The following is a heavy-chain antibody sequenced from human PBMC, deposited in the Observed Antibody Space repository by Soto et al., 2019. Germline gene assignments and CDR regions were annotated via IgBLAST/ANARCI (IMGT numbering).Heavy chain of an antibody. D-gene: IGHD2-15*01. CDR2: IYYSGST. J-gene: IGHJ4*02. CDR3: ARLSPTSCSGGSCYHRAFDY. Sequence: QVQLQESGPGLVKPSETLSLTCTVSGGSISSYYWSWIRQPPGKGLEGIGYIYYSGSTNYNPSLKSRVTTSVDTSKNQFSLKLSSVTAADTAVYYCARLSPTSCSGGSCYHRAFDYWGQGTLVTVSS. CDR1: GGSISSYY. V-gene: IGHV4-59*08.